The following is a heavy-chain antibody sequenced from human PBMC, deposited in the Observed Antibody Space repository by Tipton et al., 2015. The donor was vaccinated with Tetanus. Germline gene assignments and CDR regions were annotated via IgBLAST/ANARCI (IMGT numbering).Heavy chain of an antibody. J-gene: IGHJ4*02. D-gene: IGHD1-26*01. CDR2: IKSKTDGGTT. CDR1: GFTFSNAW. V-gene: IGHV3-15*01. CDR3: TAGELVQIDY. Sequence: AASGFTFSNAWMSWVRQAPGKGLEWVGRIKSKTDGGTTDYAAPVKGRFTISRDDSKNTLYLQMNSLKTEDTAVYYCTAGELVQIDYWGQGTLVTVSS.